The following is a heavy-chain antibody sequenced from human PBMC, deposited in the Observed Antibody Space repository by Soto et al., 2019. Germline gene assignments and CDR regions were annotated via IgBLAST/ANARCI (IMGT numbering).Heavy chain of an antibody. J-gene: IGHJ6*02. D-gene: IGHD2-2*01. CDR2: ISAYNGNT. V-gene: IGHV1-18*01. Sequence: ASVKVSCKASGYTFTSYGISWVRQAPGQGLEWMGWISAYNGNTNYAQKLQGRVTMTTDTSTSTAYMELRSLRSDDTAVYYCARDRTDIVVVDGMDVWGQGTTVTVSS. CDR1: GYTFTSYG. CDR3: ARDRTDIVVVDGMDV.